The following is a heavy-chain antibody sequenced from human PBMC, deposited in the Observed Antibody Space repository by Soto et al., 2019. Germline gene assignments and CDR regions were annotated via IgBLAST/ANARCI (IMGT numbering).Heavy chain of an antibody. J-gene: IGHJ4*02. CDR1: GYTFTSYG. CDR2: INAGNGNT. D-gene: IGHD6-19*01. V-gene: IGHV1-3*01. CDR3: ARAVAVPASCDY. Sequence: ASVKVSCKTSGYTFTSYGISWVRQAPGQGLEWMGWINAGNGNTKYSQKFQGRVTITRDTSASTAYMELSSLRSEDTAMYYCARAVAVPASCDYWGQGTLVTVSS.